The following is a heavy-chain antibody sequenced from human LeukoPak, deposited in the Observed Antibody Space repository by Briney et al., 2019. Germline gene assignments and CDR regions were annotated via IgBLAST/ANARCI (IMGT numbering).Heavy chain of an antibody. CDR1: GFTFSSYW. D-gene: IGHD6-6*01. Sequence: GGSLRLSCAASGFTFSSYWMHRVRQAPGKGLVWVSRISTDGSSTNSADSVKGRFTISRDNAKNTLYLQMNSLRAEDTAVYYCVREYSSSSGRAFDIWGQGTMVTVSP. CDR3: VREYSSSSGRAFDI. V-gene: IGHV3-74*01. CDR2: ISTDGSST. J-gene: IGHJ3*02.